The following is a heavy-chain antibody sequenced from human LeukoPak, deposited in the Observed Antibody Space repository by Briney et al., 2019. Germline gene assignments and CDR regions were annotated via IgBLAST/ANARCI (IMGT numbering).Heavy chain of an antibody. CDR2: ISYSGGST. CDR1: GFTFSTYG. CDR3: AKDDGGSPPDAFDI. Sequence: PGRSLRLSCAASGFTFSTYGMHWVRQAPGKGLEWVSTISYSGGSTYYADSVKGRFAISRDSSKNTLYLQMNGLRGEDTAVYYCAKDDGGSPPDAFDIWGQGTLVTVSS. D-gene: IGHD3-10*01. V-gene: IGHV3-23*01. J-gene: IGHJ3*02.